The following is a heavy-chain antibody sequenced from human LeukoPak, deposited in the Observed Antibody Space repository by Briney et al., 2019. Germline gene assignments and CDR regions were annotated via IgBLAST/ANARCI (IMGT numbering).Heavy chain of an antibody. CDR3: VPGAVGDLDY. Sequence: GGSLRLSCAASGFTFSSYGMHWVRQAPGKGLEWVANIKQDGSEKYYVDSVKGRFTISRDNAKNSLYLQMNSLRAEDTAVYYCVPGAVGDLDYWGQGTLVTVSS. J-gene: IGHJ4*02. CDR1: GFTFSSYG. D-gene: IGHD1-26*01. V-gene: IGHV3-7*01. CDR2: IKQDGSEK.